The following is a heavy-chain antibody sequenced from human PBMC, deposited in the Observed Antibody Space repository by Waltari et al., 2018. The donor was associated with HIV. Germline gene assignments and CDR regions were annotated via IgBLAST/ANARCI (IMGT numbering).Heavy chain of an antibody. CDR3: ARVFSSGSYPDAFDI. CDR2: IYYRGNI. D-gene: IGHD1-26*01. Sequence: QVQLQESGPGLIKPSQTLSLTCTVSGGSISSGGFYWSWIRQHPGKGLEWIGYIYYRGNIYYNPSLKRPIPISVDTSKNQFSLKLSSVTAADTAVYYCARVFSSGSYPDAFDIWGPGTMVTVS. CDR1: GGSISSGGFY. V-gene: IGHV4-31*01. J-gene: IGHJ3*02.